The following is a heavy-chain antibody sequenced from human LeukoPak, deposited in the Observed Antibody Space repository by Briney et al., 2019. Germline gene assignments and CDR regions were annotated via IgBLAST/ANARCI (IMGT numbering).Heavy chain of an antibody. CDR3: ARDRIAARPGRYYYGMDV. CDR2: IFSGGST. D-gene: IGHD6-6*01. V-gene: IGHV3-53*01. J-gene: IGHJ6*02. Sequence: GGSLRLSCAASGFTVISNYMSWVRHAPGEGLEGVSVIFSGGSTYYADSAKGRFTLSRDNSNNTLYLKMNSLRAEDTAVYYCARDRIAARPGRYYYGMDVWGQGTTVTASS. CDR1: GFTVISNY.